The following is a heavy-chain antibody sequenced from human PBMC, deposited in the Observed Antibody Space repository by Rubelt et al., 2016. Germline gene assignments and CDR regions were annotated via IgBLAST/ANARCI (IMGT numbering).Heavy chain of an antibody. V-gene: IGHV1-69*13. D-gene: IGHD6-13*01. CDR2: IIPIFGTA. CDR3: AREQQLVGGWFDP. Sequence: QVQLVQSGAEVKTPGSSVKVSCKASGGTFSSYAISWVRQAPGQGLEWMGGIIPIFGTANYAQKFQGRVTITADESTSAGYMELSSLRSEDTAVYYCAREQQLVGGWFDPWGQGTLVTVSS. J-gene: IGHJ5*02. CDR1: GGTFSSYA.